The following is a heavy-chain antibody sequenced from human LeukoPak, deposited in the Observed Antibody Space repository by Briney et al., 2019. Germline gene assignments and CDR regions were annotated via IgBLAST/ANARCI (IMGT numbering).Heavy chain of an antibody. V-gene: IGHV3-49*04. CDR1: GFTLGDYA. CDR2: IRSKTYGGTT. J-gene: IGHJ5*02. Sequence: GGSLRLSCTASGFTLGDYAMSWVRQAPGKGLEWVGFIRSKTYGGTTEYAASVKGRFTISRDDSKSIAYLQMNSLKTEDTAVYYCTRRLPIAAAFGFDPWGQGTLVTVSS. D-gene: IGHD6-13*01. CDR3: TRRLPIAAAFGFDP.